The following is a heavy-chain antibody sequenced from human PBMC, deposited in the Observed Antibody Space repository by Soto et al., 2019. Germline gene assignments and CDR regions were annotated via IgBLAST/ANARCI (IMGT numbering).Heavy chain of an antibody. D-gene: IGHD2-8*02. V-gene: IGHV3-23*01. Sequence: PVGSLRLSCASSVCTFSSYAMSCVRHSPGKWLEWVSAISGSGGSTYYADSVKGRFTISRDNSKNTLYLQMNSLRAEDTAVYYCAKDSPPPILVVNAEFEYWGQGTLVNVSS. CDR1: VCTFSSYA. J-gene: IGHJ4*02. CDR2: ISGSGGST. CDR3: AKDSPPPILVVNAEFEY.